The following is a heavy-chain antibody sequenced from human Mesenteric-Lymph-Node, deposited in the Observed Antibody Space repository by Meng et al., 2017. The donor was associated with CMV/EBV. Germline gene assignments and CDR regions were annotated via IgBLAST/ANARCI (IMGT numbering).Heavy chain of an antibody. CDR3: AKDARDGSYYLSPGGCDY. CDR1: GFTFDDYA. V-gene: IGHV3-43D*03. Sequence: GGSLRLSCAASGFTFDDYAMHWVRQAPGKGLEWVSLISWDGGSTYYADSVKGRFTISRDNSKNSLYLQMNSLRAEDTALYYCAKDARDGSYYLSPGGCDYWGQGTLVTVSS. D-gene: IGHD1-26*01. CDR2: ISWDGGST. J-gene: IGHJ4*02.